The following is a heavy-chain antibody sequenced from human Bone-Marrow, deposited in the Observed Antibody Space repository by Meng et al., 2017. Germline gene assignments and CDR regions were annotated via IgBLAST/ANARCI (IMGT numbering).Heavy chain of an antibody. CDR1: GGSTSRGGYY. V-gene: IGHV4-31*03. CDR3: ARGPLSAAGTMGYFQH. J-gene: IGHJ1*01. Sequence: QVQLPYSGPGLVKPSQTLSLTCNISGGSTSRGGYYWSWIRQHPGKGLEWIGYIYYSGSTYYNPSLKSRVTISVDTSKNQFSLKLSSVTAADTAVYYCARGPLSAAGTMGYFQHWGQGTLVTVSS. D-gene: IGHD6-13*01. CDR2: IYYSGST.